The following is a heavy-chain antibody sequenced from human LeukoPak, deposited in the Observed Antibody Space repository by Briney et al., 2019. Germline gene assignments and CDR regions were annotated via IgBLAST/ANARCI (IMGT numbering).Heavy chain of an antibody. J-gene: IGHJ4*02. D-gene: IGHD4-23*01. CDR2: IYPSGNT. Sequence: SETLSLTCNVSGDSISSSRHYWSWIRQPAGEGLEWIGRIYPSGNTNYNPSLKSRVTISLDTSKNQFSLTLRSVTAADTAVYYCARDGVVTMELDYWGQGILVTVSS. CDR3: ARDGVVTMELDY. V-gene: IGHV4-61*02. CDR1: GDSISSSRHY.